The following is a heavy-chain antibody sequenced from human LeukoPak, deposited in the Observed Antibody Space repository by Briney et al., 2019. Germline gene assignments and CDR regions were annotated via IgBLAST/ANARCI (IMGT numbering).Heavy chain of an antibody. CDR3: AQPSGVITTKEDY. CDR1: GGTFSSYA. D-gene: IGHD3-22*01. V-gene: IGHV1-69*04. J-gene: IGHJ4*02. CDR2: IIPILGIA. Sequence: SVKVSCKASGGTFSSYAISWVRQAPGQGLEWMGRIIPILGIANYAQKFQGRVTITADKSTSTAYMELSSLRSEDTAVYYCAQPSGVITTKEDYWGQGTLVTVSS.